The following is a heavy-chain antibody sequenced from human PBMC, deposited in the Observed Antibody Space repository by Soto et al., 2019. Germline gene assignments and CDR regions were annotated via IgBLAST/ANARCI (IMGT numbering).Heavy chain of an antibody. CDR3: AKDAVYRDGLWLMDS. D-gene: IGHD2-21*01. CDR2: ISNTGGST. V-gene: IGHV3-23*01. J-gene: IGHJ5*02. Sequence: GGSLRLSCAASGFIFSTYAMNWVRQAPGKGLECVSAISNTGGSTYYADSVKGRFTISKDNSKNTLYLQMSSLREEDTALYYCAKDAVYRDGLWLMDSWGQGTLVTVSS. CDR1: GFIFSTYA.